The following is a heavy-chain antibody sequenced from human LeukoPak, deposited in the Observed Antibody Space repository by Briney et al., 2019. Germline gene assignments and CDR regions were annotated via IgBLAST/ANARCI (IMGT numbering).Heavy chain of an antibody. J-gene: IGHJ3*02. V-gene: IGHV4-34*01. CDR2: INHSGST. CDR3: ARSVLRLRYFDWLRGRVAFDI. CDR1: GESFSGFY. D-gene: IGHD3-9*01. Sequence: PSETLSLTCGAYGESFSGFYWSWIRQPPGKGLEWIGEINHSGSTNYNPSLKSRLTISVDTSKNQFSLKLSSVTAADTAVYYCARSVLRLRYFDWLRGRVAFDIWGQGTMVTVSS.